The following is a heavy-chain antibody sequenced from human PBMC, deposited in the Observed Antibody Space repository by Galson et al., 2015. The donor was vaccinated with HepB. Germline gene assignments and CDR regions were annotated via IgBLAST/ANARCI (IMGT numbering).Heavy chain of an antibody. CDR2: IVVGSDNT. V-gene: IGHV1-58*01. CDR1: RFTFTSSA. J-gene: IGHJ4*02. D-gene: IGHD4-17*01. CDR3: AAGTTVTKRH. Sequence: SVKVSCKASRFTFTSSAVQWVRQTRGQRLEWIGWIVVGSDNTNYAQKFQKRVTITRDMSTSTAYMELSSLRSEDTAVYYCAAGTTVTKRHWGQGNLVTVSS.